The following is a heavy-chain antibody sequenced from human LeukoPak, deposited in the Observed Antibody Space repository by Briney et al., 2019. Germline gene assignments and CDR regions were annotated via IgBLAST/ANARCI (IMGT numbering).Heavy chain of an antibody. CDR3: AKARSAVRGVIGYFDY. CDR2: IGGSGGST. D-gene: IGHD3-10*01. CDR1: GFTFSSYA. Sequence: TGGSLRLSCASSGFTFSSYAMSWVRQAPGKGLKWVSAIGGSGGSTYYADSVKGRFTISRDHSKNTLYLQMNSLSAEDTAVYYCAKARSAVRGVIGYFDYWGQGTLVTVFS. J-gene: IGHJ4*02. V-gene: IGHV3-23*01.